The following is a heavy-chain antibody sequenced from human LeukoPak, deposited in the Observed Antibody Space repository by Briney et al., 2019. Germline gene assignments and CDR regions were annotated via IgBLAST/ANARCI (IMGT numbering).Heavy chain of an antibody. D-gene: IGHD6-6*01. J-gene: IGHJ5*02. Sequence: PSETLSLTCTVSGGSISSGGYYWSWIRQHPGKGLEWIGYIHYSGSTYYNPSLKSRVTISVDTSKNQFSLKLSSVTAADTAVYYCASQISSSSADWFDPWGQGTLVTVSS. CDR1: GGSISSGGYY. CDR2: IHYSGST. V-gene: IGHV4-31*03. CDR3: ASQISSSSADWFDP.